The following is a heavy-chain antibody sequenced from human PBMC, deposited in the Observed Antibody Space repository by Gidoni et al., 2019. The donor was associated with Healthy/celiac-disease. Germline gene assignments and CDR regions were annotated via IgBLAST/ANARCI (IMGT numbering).Heavy chain of an antibody. J-gene: IGHJ4*02. CDR2: ISWNSGRM. CDR1: GFIFDDYA. Sequence: EVQLVESGGGLVQPGSSLRLSCAASGFIFDDYAIHWVRQTPGKGLEWVSGISWNSGRMAYADSVRGRFTISRDNAKNSLYLQMNSLRTEDTALYYCAKTYTSSPTGAYYFDYWGQGTLVTVSS. D-gene: IGHD1-1*01. CDR3: AKTYTSSPTGAYYFDY. V-gene: IGHV3-9*01.